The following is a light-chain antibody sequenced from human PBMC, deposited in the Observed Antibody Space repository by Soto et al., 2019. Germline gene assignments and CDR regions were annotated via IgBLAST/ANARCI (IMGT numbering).Light chain of an antibody. V-gene: IGKV1-5*03. J-gene: IGKJ2*01. Sequence: DIQMTQSPSTLSASVGDRVTITCRASQSISSWLTWYQQKPGKAPKLLIYKASSLESGVPSRFSGSGSGTEFTLTISSLQPDDFATYYCQQYNSYPYTFGQGTKLEIK. CDR2: KAS. CDR3: QQYNSYPYT. CDR1: QSISSW.